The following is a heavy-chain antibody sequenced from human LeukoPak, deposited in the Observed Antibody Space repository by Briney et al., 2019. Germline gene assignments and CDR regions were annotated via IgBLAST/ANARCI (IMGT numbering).Heavy chain of an antibody. D-gene: IGHD3-22*01. CDR3: ARGGSSGYFDY. Sequence: SETLSLTCTVSGVSISSYYWSWIRQPPGKGLEWIGYIYYSGSTNYNPSLKSRVTISVGTSKNQFSLKLSSVTAADTAVYYCARGGSSGYFDYWGQGTLVTVSS. J-gene: IGHJ4*02. V-gene: IGHV4-59*01. CDR1: GVSISSYY. CDR2: IYYSGST.